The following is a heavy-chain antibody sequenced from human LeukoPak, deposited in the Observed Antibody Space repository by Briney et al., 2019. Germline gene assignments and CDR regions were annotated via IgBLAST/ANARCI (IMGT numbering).Heavy chain of an antibody. CDR1: GFTFSSYA. D-gene: IGHD3-22*01. J-gene: IGHJ4*02. Sequence: GGSLRLSCAASGFTFSSYAMSWVRQVPGKGLEWVSVISGSGDNTYYADSVKGRFTISRDNSKNTLYLQMNSLRAEDTAVYYCAKDLRVDDYWGQGTLVTVSS. V-gene: IGHV3-23*01. CDR2: ISGSGDNT. CDR3: AKDLRVDDY.